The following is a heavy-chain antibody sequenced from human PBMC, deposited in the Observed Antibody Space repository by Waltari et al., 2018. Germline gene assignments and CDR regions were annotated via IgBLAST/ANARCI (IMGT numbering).Heavy chain of an antibody. CDR3: ARHPGRSGSDDAFDI. CDR1: GGTFSSYA. CDR2: IIPILCIA. V-gene: IGHV1-69*04. D-gene: IGHD2-15*01. J-gene: IGHJ3*02. Sequence: QVQLVQSGAEVKKPGSSVKVSCKASGGTFSSYAISWVRQACGQGLEWMGGIIPILCIANYAQKFQCRVTITADESTSTAYMELSSLRSEDTAVYYCARHPGRSGSDDAFDIWGQGTMVTVSS.